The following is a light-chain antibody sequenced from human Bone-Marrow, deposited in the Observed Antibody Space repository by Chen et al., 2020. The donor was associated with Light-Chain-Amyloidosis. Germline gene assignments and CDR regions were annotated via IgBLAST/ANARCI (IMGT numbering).Light chain of an antibody. J-gene: IGKJ1*01. CDR1: QSVSIN. CDR3: QHYNNWPPRT. V-gene: IGKV3-15*01. Sequence: EIVMTQSPATLSASPGERATLSCRASQSVSINLAWYQQKPGQAPRLLIYGASTRATGIPARFSGSGSGTEFTLTISSLQSEDFAVYYCQHYNNWPPRTLGQGTKVEIK. CDR2: GAS.